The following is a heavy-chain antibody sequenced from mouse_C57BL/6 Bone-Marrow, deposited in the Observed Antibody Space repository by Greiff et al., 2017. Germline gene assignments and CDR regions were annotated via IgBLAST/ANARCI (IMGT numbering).Heavy chain of an antibody. CDR2: INPSTGGT. V-gene: IGHV1-42*01. CDR3: ARENGPLFDY. J-gene: IGHJ2*01. CDR1: GYSFTGYY. Sequence: EVQLQQSGPELVKPGASVKISCKASGYSFTGYYMNWVKQSPEKSLEWIGEINPSTGGTTYNQKVKAKATLTVDKSSSTAYMQLKSLTSEDSAVYYCARENGPLFDYWGQGTTLTVSS.